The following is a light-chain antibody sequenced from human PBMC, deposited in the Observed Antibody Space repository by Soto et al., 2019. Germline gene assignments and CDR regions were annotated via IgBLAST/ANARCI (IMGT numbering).Light chain of an antibody. CDR1: QSISSY. V-gene: IGKV1-39*01. J-gene: IGKJ1*01. CDR2: AAS. CDR3: LQYGTFPRT. Sequence: DIQMTQSPSSLSASVGDRVTITCRASQSISSYLNWYQQKPGKAPKLLIYAASSLQSGVPSRFSGSGSGTDFTLTISRLEPEDFAVYYCLQYGTFPRTFGQGTRWIS.